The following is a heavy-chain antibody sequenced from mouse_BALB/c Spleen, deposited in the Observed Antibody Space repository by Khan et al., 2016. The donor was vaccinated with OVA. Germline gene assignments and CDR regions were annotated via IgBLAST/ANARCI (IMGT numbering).Heavy chain of an antibody. Sequence: QVQLKESGPGLVAPSQSLSITCTVSGFSLTDYSVSWIRQPPGKGLEWLGVIWAVGSKYYNSLLNSRLSISKDNSKSKVFLKVISLQTEDTAMYYCTKHPPVYGIDYGGQGTLVTV. CDR1: GFSLTDYS. V-gene: IGHV2-6-5*01. J-gene: IGHJ4*01. CDR3: TKHPPVYGIDY. CDR2: IWAVGSK.